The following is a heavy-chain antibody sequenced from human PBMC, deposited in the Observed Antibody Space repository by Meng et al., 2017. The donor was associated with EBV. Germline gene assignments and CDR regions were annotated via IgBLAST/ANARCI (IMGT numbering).Heavy chain of an antibody. CDR2: IYYSGST. J-gene: IGHJ5*02. D-gene: IGHD5-12*01. Sequence: QLQLQQSRPWLVKPSETLSLTCTVSGGSSRSSSYYWGWIRQPPGKGLEWIGSIYYSGSTYYNPSLKSRVTISVDTSKNQFSLKLSSVTAADTAVYYCVRVVATIFTNWFDPWGQGTLVTVSS. CDR1: GGSSRSSSYY. CDR3: VRVVATIFTNWFDP. V-gene: IGHV4-39*07.